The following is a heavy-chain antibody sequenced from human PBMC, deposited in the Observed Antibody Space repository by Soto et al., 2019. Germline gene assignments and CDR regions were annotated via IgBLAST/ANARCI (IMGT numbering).Heavy chain of an antibody. Sequence: QVQLAESGGGVVQPGRSLRLSCAATGFTFSNYGMHWVRQAPGKGLEWVAVILKDGSDQKYADSMKGRFTISRDNSENTLYLHMNSLRAEDTAVYYCARDDDYPDNACDYCGQGTLVTVSS. CDR3: ARDDDYPDNACDY. CDR2: ILKDGSDQ. D-gene: IGHD4-17*01. J-gene: IGHJ4*02. V-gene: IGHV3-33*01. CDR1: GFTFSNYG.